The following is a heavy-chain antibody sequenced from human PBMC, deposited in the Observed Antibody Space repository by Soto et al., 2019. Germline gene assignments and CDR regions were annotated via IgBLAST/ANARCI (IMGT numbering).Heavy chain of an antibody. CDR3: ARARGYNYAGAYDY. Sequence: QVQLQQWGAGLLKPSETLSLTCAVYGGSFSDYYWSWIRQSPWKGLEWIGEISRSGGTNYNPSLKSRVTIPVDTSQTQFSLKLNPVTAADTAVYYYARARGYNYAGAYDYWGQGTLVTVSS. J-gene: IGHJ4*02. D-gene: IGHD5-18*01. CDR1: GGSFSDYY. V-gene: IGHV4-34*01. CDR2: ISRSGGT.